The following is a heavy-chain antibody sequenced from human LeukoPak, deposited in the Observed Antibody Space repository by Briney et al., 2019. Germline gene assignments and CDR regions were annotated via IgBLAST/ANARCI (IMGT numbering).Heavy chain of an antibody. J-gene: IGHJ6*02. Sequence: SQTLSLTCAVSGGSIASGAYSWNWIRQPPGKGLEWIGYVSHSGTTYYNPSLKSRVTISIDRSKTQSSLNLTSVTAADTAVYYCARQKWEQQGRDYYFYGLDVWGPGTTVTVSS. CDR3: ARQKWEQQGRDYYFYGLDV. CDR2: VSHSGTT. V-gene: IGHV4-30-2*01. CDR1: GGSIASGAYS. D-gene: IGHD1-26*01.